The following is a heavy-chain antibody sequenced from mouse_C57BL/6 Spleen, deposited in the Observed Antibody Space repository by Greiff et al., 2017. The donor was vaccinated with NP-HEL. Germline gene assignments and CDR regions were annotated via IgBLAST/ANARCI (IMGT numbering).Heavy chain of an antibody. CDR3: ASRGSSTMITTGYDYAMDY. D-gene: IGHD2-4*01. Sequence: VQLVESGPGLVAPSQSLSITCTVSGFSLTSYGVSWVRQPPGKGLEWLGVIWGDGSTNYHSALISRLSISKDNSKSQVFLKLNSLQTDDTATYYCASRGSSTMITTGYDYAMDYCGQGTSVTVSS. CDR1: GFSLTSYG. V-gene: IGHV2-3*01. CDR2: IWGDGST. J-gene: IGHJ4*01.